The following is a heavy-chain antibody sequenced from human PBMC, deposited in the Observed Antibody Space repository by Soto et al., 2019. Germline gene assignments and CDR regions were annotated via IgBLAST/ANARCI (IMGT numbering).Heavy chain of an antibody. Sequence: SVKVSCKASGGTFSSYAISWVRQAPGQGLEWMGGIIPIFGTANYAQKFQGRVTITADESTSTAYMELSSLRSEDTAVYYCARDLIHYYDSTLPIALNWFDPWGQGTLVTVSS. D-gene: IGHD3-22*01. CDR2: IIPIFGTA. CDR3: ARDLIHYYDSTLPIALNWFDP. J-gene: IGHJ5*02. V-gene: IGHV1-69*13. CDR1: GGTFSSYA.